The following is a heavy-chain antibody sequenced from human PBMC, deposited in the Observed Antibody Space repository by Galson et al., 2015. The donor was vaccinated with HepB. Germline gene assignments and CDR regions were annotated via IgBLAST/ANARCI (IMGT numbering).Heavy chain of an antibody. D-gene: IGHD3-9*01. CDR1: GFTFSNYA. J-gene: IGHJ2*01. Sequence: SLRLSCAASGFTFSNYAMSWVRQAPGKGLQWVSTISGSGGITYYADSVKGRFTISRDNSKNTLYLQMNSLRAEDTAVYYCAKDEGGQLIDLFVDLWGHGTLVTVSS. CDR2: ISGSGGIT. CDR3: AKDEGGQLIDLFVDL. V-gene: IGHV3-23*01.